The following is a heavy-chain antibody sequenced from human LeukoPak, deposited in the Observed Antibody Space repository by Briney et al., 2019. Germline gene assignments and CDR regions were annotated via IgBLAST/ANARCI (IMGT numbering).Heavy chain of an antibody. D-gene: IGHD6-6*01. CDR2: ISSSSTYM. V-gene: IGHV3-21*04. CDR1: GFTFNTYS. J-gene: IGHJ3*02. CDR3: AKDLPMAAASPDVFDI. Sequence: PGGSLRLSCAASGFTFNTYSMNWVRQAPGKGLEWVSSISSSSTYMSHADSVKGRFTISRDNAKNTLLLQMNSLRAEDTGVYYCAKDLPMAAASPDVFDIWGRGTMVIVSS.